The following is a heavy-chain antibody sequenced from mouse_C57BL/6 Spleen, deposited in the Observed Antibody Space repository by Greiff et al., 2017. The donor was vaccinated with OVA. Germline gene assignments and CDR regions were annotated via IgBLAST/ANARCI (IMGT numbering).Heavy chain of an antibody. CDR2: ISDGGSYT. V-gene: IGHV5-4*01. Sequence: EVMLVESGGGLVKPGGSLKLSCAASGFTFSSYAMSWVRQTPEQRLEWVATISDGGSYTYYPDNVKGRFTISRDNAKNNLYLQMSHLKSEDTAMYYCAREDGGWFAYWGQGTLVTVSA. CDR1: GFTFSSYA. J-gene: IGHJ3*01. D-gene: IGHD2-3*01. CDR3: AREDGGWFAY.